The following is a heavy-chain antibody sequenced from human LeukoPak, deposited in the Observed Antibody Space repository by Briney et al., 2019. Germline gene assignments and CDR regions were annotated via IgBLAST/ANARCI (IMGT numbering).Heavy chain of an antibody. J-gene: IGHJ4*02. CDR1: GFTFSIYG. Sequence: SGGSLRLSCAASGFTFSIYGMHWVRQAPGKGLECVAFVQYDGSNIYYSDSVKGRFTISRDNSKNTLYLQMNSLRVEDTAVYYCATHCSGTSCHRDYWGQGTLVTVSS. CDR2: VQYDGSNI. V-gene: IGHV3-30*02. D-gene: IGHD2-2*01. CDR3: ATHCSGTSCHRDY.